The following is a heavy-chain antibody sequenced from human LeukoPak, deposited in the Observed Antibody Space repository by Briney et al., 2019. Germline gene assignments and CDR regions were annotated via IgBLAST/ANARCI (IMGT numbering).Heavy chain of an antibody. CDR2: IWYDGSNK. CDR1: GFTFSKYG. CDR3: ARAGIGNALDY. J-gene: IGHJ4*02. V-gene: IGHV3-33*01. D-gene: IGHD2-2*01. Sequence: GGSLRLSCAASGFTFSKYGINWVRRAPGKGLEWVAIIWYDGSNKYFAESVMGRFTISKDNSKNTVYLQMNSLRIEDTAVYHCARAGIGNALDYWGQGTQVTVSS.